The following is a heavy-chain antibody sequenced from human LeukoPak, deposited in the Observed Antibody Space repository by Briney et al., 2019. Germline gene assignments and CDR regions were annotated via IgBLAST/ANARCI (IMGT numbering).Heavy chain of an antibody. CDR2: IYYSGST. D-gene: IGHD1-14*01. J-gene: IGHJ5*02. Sequence: SETLSLTCTVSGGSISSYYWSWIRQPTGKGLEWIGYIYYSGSTNYNPSLKSRVTISVDTSKNQFSLKLSSVTAADTAVYYCARAPDSANWFDPWGQGTLVTVSS. V-gene: IGHV4-59*01. CDR3: ARAPDSANWFDP. CDR1: GGSISSYY.